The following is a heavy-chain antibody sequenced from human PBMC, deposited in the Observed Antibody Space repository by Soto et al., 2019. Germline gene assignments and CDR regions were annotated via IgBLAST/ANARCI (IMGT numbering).Heavy chain of an antibody. V-gene: IGHV4-38-2*01. CDR3: ARYTKDYGDSLWYFDL. CDR1: GYSISSGYY. J-gene: IGHJ2*01. D-gene: IGHD4-17*01. Sequence: LSLTCAVSGYSISSGYYWGWIRQPPGKGLEWIGSIYHSGSTYYNPSLKSRVTISVDTSKNQFSLKLSSVTAADTAVYYCARYTKDYGDSLWYFDLWGRGTLVTVSS. CDR2: IYHSGST.